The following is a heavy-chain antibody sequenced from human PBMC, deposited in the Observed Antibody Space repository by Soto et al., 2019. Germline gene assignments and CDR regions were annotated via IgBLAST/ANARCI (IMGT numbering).Heavy chain of an antibody. CDR1: GGTFSTYT. CDR3: AGGMCFGGSCYLDV. D-gene: IGHD2-15*01. Sequence: QVQLVQSGAEVKKPGSSVKVSCKASGGTFSTYTLYWVRQAPGQGLEWMGGISPGIDIRDYAQKFQGRVTIPAAESTTPVYMQLSNLISEDPALYYCAGGMCFGGSCYLDVWGQGTLVTVSS. V-gene: IGHV1-69*12. CDR2: ISPGIDIR. J-gene: IGHJ4*02.